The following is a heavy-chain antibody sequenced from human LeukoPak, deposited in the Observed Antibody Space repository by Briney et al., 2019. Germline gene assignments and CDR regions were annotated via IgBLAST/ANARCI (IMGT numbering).Heavy chain of an antibody. Sequence: GGSLRLSCAASGFTFSSYGMSWVRQAPGKGLEWVSAISGSGGSTYYADSVKGRFTISRDSSKNTLYLQMNSLRAEDTAVYYCAKDLRYNWNYGNDYWGQGTLVTVSS. J-gene: IGHJ4*02. CDR2: ISGSGGST. CDR1: GFTFSSYG. V-gene: IGHV3-23*01. CDR3: AKDLRYNWNYGNDY. D-gene: IGHD1-7*01.